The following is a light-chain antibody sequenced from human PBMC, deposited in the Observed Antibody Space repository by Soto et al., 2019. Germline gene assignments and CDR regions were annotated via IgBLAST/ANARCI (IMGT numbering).Light chain of an antibody. CDR2: AAS. CDR1: QGIRNY. CDR3: QKYNSAPHT. Sequence: DIQMTQSPSSLSASVGDRVTITCRASQGIRNYLAWYQQKPGKVPKLLIYAASTLQSGVPSRFSGSGSGTDFTLTISSLQPEDVATYSCQKYNSAPHTFGQGTKLEIK. V-gene: IGKV1-27*01. J-gene: IGKJ2*01.